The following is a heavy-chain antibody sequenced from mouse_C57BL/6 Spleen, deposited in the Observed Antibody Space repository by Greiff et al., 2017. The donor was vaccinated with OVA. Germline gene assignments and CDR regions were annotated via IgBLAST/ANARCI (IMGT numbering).Heavy chain of an antibody. D-gene: IGHD1-1*01. CDR1: GYTFTSYW. CDR2: IDPSDSYT. CDR3: ARRTTVVARYFDV. V-gene: IGHV1-50*01. Sequence: VQLQQPGAELVKPGASVKLSCKASGYTFTSYWMQWVKQRPGQGLEWIGEIDPSDSYTNYNQKFKGKATLTVDTSSSTAYMQLSSLTSEDSAVYYCARRTTVVARYFDVWGTGTTVTVSS. J-gene: IGHJ1*03.